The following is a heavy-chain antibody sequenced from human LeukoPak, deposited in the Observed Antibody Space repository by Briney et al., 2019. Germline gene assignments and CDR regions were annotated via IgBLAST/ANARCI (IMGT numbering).Heavy chain of an antibody. V-gene: IGHV1-8*01. Sequence: ASVKVSCKASGYTFTSYDINWMRQATGQGLEWMGWMSPNSGNTGYAQKFQGRVTMTRDTSIGTAYLELSSLRAEDTAVYYCARVGSSGYYPYYFDYWGQGTLVTVSS. CDR1: GYTFTSYD. CDR3: ARVGSSGYYPYYFDY. CDR2: MSPNSGNT. J-gene: IGHJ4*02. D-gene: IGHD3-22*01.